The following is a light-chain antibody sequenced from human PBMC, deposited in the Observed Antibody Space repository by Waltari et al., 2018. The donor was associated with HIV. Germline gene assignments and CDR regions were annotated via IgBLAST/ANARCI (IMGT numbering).Light chain of an antibody. J-gene: IGKJ3*01. CDR1: QSVNSSN. CDR2: GAS. CDR3: QQFGSSRFT. Sequence: ELVLTQTPGTLSLSPGASATISCRASQSVNSSNLAWYQQKPGQAPRLLIYGASNRATGIPDRVSGSASGTEFTLSINTVEPEDFVLYFCQQFGSSRFTFGPGTKVDF. V-gene: IGKV3-20*01.